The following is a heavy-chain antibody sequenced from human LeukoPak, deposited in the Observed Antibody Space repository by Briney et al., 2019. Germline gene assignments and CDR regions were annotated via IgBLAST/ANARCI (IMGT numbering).Heavy chain of an antibody. CDR1: GGTFSSYA. CDR2: IIPIFGTA. J-gene: IGHJ4*02. D-gene: IGHD6-6*01. Sequence: SVKVSCKASGGTFSSYAISWVRQAPGQGLEWMGGIIPIFGTANYAQKFQGRVTITTDESTSTAYMELSSLRSEDTAVYYCARGLFEYGSSPTFAYGGGGTLVTVPS. V-gene: IGHV1-69*05. CDR3: ARGLFEYGSSPTFAY.